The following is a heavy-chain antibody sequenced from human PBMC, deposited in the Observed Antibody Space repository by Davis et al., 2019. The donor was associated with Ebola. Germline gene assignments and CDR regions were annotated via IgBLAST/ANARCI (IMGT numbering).Heavy chain of an antibody. V-gene: IGHV3-48*01. CDR2: ISSSSSTI. D-gene: IGHD6-19*01. CDR1: GFTFSSYS. J-gene: IGHJ6*02. CDR3: AKDMASGWSNYYYYGMDV. Sequence: PGGSLRLSCAASGFTFSSYSMNWVRQAPGKGLEWVSYISSSSSTIYYADSVKGRFTISRDNAKNSLYLQMNSLRAEDTALYYCAKDMASGWSNYYYYGMDVWGQGTTVTVSS.